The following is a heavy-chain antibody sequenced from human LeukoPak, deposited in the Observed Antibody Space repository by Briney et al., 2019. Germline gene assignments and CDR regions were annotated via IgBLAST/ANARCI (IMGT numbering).Heavy chain of an antibody. Sequence: GRSLRLSCAASGFTFDDYAMHWARHAPGKGLEWVSGISWNSGSIGYADSVKGRFAISRDNAKNSLYLQMNSLRAEDTALYYCAKDSLYYYGSGSYRDWGQGTLVTVSS. CDR3: AKDSLYYYGSGSYRD. J-gene: IGHJ4*02. D-gene: IGHD3-10*01. V-gene: IGHV3-9*01. CDR2: ISWNSGSI. CDR1: GFTFDDYA.